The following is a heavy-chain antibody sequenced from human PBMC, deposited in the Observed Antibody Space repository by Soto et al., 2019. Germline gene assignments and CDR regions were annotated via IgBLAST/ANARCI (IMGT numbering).Heavy chain of an antibody. V-gene: IGHV4-38-2*01. D-gene: IGHD6-13*01. J-gene: IGHJ4*02. CDR2: IYHTGST. Sequence: LSLTCAVSGYSISNGYYWGWIRQPPGKGLEWIGSIYHTGSTYYNPSLKSRVTISVDTSKNQFSLKLSSVTAADMAVYYCARRHSSNWYGLDYWGQGTLVTVSS. CDR3: ARRHSSNWYGLDY. CDR1: GYSISNGYY.